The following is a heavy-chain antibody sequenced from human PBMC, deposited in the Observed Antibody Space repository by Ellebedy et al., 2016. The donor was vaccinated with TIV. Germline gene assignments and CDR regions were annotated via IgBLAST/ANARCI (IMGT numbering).Heavy chain of an antibody. CDR3: VRGLRGPFED. V-gene: IGHV4-59*01. Sequence: MPGGSLRLSCTVSGGSISNYYWSWILQSPGKGLEWSVYIYFSGGTNYNPSLNSRVTISLDRSKNQYSLKLSSVTDADTAVYYCVRGLRGPFEDWGQGPPATVSS. CDR2: IYFSGGT. CDR1: GGSISNYY. J-gene: IGHJ4*02.